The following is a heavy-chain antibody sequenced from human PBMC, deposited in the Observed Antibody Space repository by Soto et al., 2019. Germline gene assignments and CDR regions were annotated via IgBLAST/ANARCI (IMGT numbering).Heavy chain of an antibody. J-gene: IGHJ4*02. Sequence: EVQLLESGGGLVQPGGSLRLSCAAPGFTFITYAMSWVRQAPGKGLEWVSAFSGAAGGTYYADSVKGRFTISRDNSKNTVYLQMNSLRVDDTAIYYCAKDRGVLGATTLEYWGQGTLVTVSS. D-gene: IGHD1-26*01. CDR1: GFTFITYA. V-gene: IGHV3-23*01. CDR2: FSGAAGGT. CDR3: AKDRGVLGATTLEY.